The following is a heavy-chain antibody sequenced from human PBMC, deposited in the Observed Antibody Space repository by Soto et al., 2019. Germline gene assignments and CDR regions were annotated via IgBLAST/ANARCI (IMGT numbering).Heavy chain of an antibody. Sequence: GASVKVSCKASGYTFTSYAMHWVRQAPGQRLEWMGWINAGNGNTKYSQKFQGRVTITRDTSASTAYMELSSLRSEDTAVYYCARVPVPPITIFGVVNSYFDYWGQGTLVTVSS. CDR2: INAGNGNT. CDR1: GYTFTSYA. D-gene: IGHD3-3*01. V-gene: IGHV1-3*01. J-gene: IGHJ4*02. CDR3: ARVPVPPITIFGVVNSYFDY.